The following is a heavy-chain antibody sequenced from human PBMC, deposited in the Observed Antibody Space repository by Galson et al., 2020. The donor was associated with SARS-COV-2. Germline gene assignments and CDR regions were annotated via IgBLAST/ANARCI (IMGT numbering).Heavy chain of an antibody. CDR3: AHNEAGYSSSWYYFDY. D-gene: IGHD6-13*01. J-gene: IGHJ4*02. V-gene: IGHV2-5*02. CDR2: IYWDDDK. Sequence: SGPTLVKPTQTLTLTCTFSGFSLSTSGVGVGWIRQPPGKALEWLALIYWDDDKRYSPSLKSRLTITKDTSKNQVVLTMTNMDPVDTATYYCAHNEAGYSSSWYYFDYWGQGTLVTVSS. CDR1: GFSLSTSGVG.